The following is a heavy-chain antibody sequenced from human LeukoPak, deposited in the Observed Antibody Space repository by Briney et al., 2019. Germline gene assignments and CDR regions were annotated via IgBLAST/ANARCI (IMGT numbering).Heavy chain of an antibody. CDR1: GFSFSSFW. D-gene: IGHD6-13*01. V-gene: IGHV3-7*01. J-gene: IGHJ6*02. CDR2: IRQDGNER. CDR3: ARAGIAEYDYYGMDV. Sequence: GGSLRLSCAASGFSFSSFWMTWVRQAPGKGLEWVANIRQDGNERFYVDSVKGRFTISRDNAKNSVYLQMSSLRAEDAAVYYCARAGIAEYDYYGMDVWGQGTTVTVSS.